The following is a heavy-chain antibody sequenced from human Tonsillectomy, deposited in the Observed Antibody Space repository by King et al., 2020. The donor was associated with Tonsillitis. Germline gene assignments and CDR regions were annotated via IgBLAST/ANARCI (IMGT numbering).Heavy chain of an antibody. CDR1: GFTVSSNY. Sequence: VQLVESGGGLVQPGGSLRLSCAASGFTVSSNYMNWVRQAPGKGLEWVSGTYSGGSTYYADSVKGRFTISRHNSKNTLYLQMNSLRAEDTAVYYCARTPGISLYCGMDVWGQGTTVTVSS. CDR3: ARTPGISLYCGMDV. D-gene: IGHD6-13*01. CDR2: TYSGGST. V-gene: IGHV3-53*04. J-gene: IGHJ6*02.